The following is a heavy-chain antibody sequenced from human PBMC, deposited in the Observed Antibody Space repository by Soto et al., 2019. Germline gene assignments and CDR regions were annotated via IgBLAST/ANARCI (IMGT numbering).Heavy chain of an antibody. D-gene: IGHD5-18*01. CDR1: GGSISSGGYS. Sequence: QLQLQESGSGLVKPSQTLSLTCAVSGGSISSGGYSWSWIRQPPGKGLEWIGYIYHSGSTYYNPSLQSRAPIXXDXSXXQFSLKLSYVTAADTAVYYCAARLIYVDTAMVTDYWGQGTLVTVSS. CDR3: AARLIYVDTAMVTDY. V-gene: IGHV4-30-2*01. J-gene: IGHJ4*02. CDR2: IYHSGST.